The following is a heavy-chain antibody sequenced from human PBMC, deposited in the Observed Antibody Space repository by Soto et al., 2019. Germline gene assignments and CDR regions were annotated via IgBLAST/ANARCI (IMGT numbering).Heavy chain of an antibody. CDR2: IYYSGST. CDR3: ARVVIEGYNDY. CDR1: GGSISSYY. J-gene: IGHJ4*02. V-gene: IGHV4-59*01. D-gene: IGHD2-21*01. Sequence: SETLSLTCTVSGGSISSYYWSWIRQPPGKGLEWIGYIYYSGSTNYNPSLKSRVTISVDMSKNQFSLKLSSVTAADTAVYYCARVVIEGYNDYWGQGTLVTVSS.